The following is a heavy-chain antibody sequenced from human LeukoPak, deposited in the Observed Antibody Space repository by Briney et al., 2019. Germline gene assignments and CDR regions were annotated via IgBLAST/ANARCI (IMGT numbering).Heavy chain of an antibody. V-gene: IGHV3-21*01. D-gene: IGHD1-26*01. Sequence: KPGGSLRLSCAASGSTFSSYSMNWVRQAPGKGLEWVSSISSSSSYIYYADSVKGRFTISRDNAKNSLYLQMNSLRAEDTAVYYCARVPIVGATVNYFDYWGQGTLVTVSS. CDR2: ISSSSSYI. CDR1: GSTFSSYS. CDR3: ARVPIVGATVNYFDY. J-gene: IGHJ4*02.